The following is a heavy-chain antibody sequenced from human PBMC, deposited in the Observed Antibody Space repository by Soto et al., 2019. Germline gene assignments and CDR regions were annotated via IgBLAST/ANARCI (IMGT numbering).Heavy chain of an antibody. J-gene: IGHJ4*02. CDR1: GGSFSGYY. Sequence: SETLSLTCAVYGGSFSGYYWSWIRQPPGKGLEWIGSFYYSGSTFYNPSLKSRVTVSVDTSKNQFSLKLSSVTAADTAVYYCAGSFDYWGQGTLVTVSS. V-gene: IGHV4-34*01. CDR3: AGSFDY. CDR2: FYYSGST.